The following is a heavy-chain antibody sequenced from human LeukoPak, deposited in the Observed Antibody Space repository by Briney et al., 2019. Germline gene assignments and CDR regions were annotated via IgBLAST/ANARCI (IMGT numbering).Heavy chain of an antibody. CDR3: ARGPRLETYSSTWPPNYYFGMDV. CDR2: MNPNNAYT. D-gene: IGHD6-13*01. Sequence: ASVKVSCKASGYTFTSYGISWVRQAPGQGLEWMGWMNPNNAYTAYAQNFQGRVTMTRQISLTTAYMELSGLRSDDTAVYYCARGPRLETYSSTWPPNYYFGMDVWGQGTTVTVSS. V-gene: IGHV1-8*02. CDR1: GYTFTSYG. J-gene: IGHJ6*02.